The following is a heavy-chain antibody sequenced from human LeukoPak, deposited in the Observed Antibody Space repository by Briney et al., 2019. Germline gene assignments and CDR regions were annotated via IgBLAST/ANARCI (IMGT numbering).Heavy chain of an antibody. J-gene: IGHJ5*01. D-gene: IGHD3-16*02. Sequence: GRSLRLSCAASGFNIRSHGMHWVRQAPGKGLEWLAVIWYNGNTKYYADSVKGRFTVSRDDSQNTLHLHMDSLRAEDTAVYYCVSADIWGNYRTDSWGHGALVVVSS. CDR2: IWYNGNTK. CDR3: VSADIWGNYRTDS. CDR1: GFNIRSHG. V-gene: IGHV3-33*01.